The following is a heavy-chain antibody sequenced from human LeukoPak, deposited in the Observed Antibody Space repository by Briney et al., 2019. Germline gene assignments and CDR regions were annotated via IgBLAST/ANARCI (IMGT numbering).Heavy chain of an antibody. J-gene: IGHJ4*02. V-gene: IGHV4-59*12. Sequence: SETLSLTCIVSGGSISSNYWSWIRQPPGKGLEWIGFIYYSGTTNYNPSLKSRVTISVDTSKDQFSLQLSSVTAADTAVYYCARGHMYYDYVWGSYRSVNFDYWGQGTLVTVSS. CDR3: ARGHMYYDYVWGSYRSVNFDY. D-gene: IGHD3-16*02. CDR1: GGSISSNY. CDR2: IYYSGTT.